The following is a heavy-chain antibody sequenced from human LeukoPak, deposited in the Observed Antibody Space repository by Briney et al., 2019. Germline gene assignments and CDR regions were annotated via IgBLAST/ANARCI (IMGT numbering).Heavy chain of an antibody. CDR2: INPSGGST. Sequence: EASVKVSCKASGYTFTSYYMHWVRQAPGQGLEWMGIINPSGGSTSYAQKFQGRVTMTRDTSTSTVYMELSSLRSEDTAVYYCARDPDLPYYYDSSGYQPFSGYWGQGTLVTVSS. V-gene: IGHV1-46*01. CDR3: ARDPDLPYYYDSSGYQPFSGY. CDR1: GYTFTSYY. J-gene: IGHJ4*02. D-gene: IGHD3-22*01.